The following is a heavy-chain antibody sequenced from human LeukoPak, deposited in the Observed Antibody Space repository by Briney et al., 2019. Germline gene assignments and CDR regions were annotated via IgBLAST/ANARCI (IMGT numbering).Heavy chain of an antibody. V-gene: IGHV3-33*01. D-gene: IGHD2-15*01. J-gene: IGHJ4*02. CDR2: IWYDGSNK. Sequence: PGRSLRLSCAASGFTFSSYGMHWVRQAPGKGLEWVAVIWYDGSNKYYADSVKGRFTISRDNAQNSLFLQMNSLRVEDTAVYYCARVLETDCSGGSCYSGLDYWGQGTLVTVSS. CDR3: ARVLETDCSGGSCYSGLDY. CDR1: GFTFSSYG.